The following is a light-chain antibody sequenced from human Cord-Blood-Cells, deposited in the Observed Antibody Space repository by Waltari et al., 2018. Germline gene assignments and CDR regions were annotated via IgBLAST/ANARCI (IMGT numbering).Light chain of an antibody. J-gene: IGKJ1*01. V-gene: IGKV3-15*01. CDR1: QSVSSN. Sequence: DRVMPKSPATLSVSTGERASHSGRASQSVSSNLARYQQKPGQAPRLLIYGASTRSTGIPARFSGSWSGTEFTLTISSLKSEDYAVDYCPQYNTWALWTFGQGTTVEIK. CDR2: GAS. CDR3: PQYNTWALWT.